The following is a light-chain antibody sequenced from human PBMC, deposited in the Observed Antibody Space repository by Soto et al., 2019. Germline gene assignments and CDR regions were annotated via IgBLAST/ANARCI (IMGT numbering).Light chain of an antibody. Sequence: DIQMTQSPSTLSASVGDRVTITCRASQSISSWLAWYQQKPGKAPKLLIYKASSLESGVPSRFSGSGSGTEFTLTIISLQHDDFAYHDYQQYHIYPRTFGQGTKVEIK. CDR1: QSISSW. J-gene: IGKJ1*01. CDR3: QQYHIYPRT. V-gene: IGKV1-5*03. CDR2: KAS.